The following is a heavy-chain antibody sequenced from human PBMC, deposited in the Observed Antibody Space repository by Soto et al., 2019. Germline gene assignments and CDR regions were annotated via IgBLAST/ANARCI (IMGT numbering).Heavy chain of an antibody. CDR3: AKVVVAVTGFDN. CDR2: IGATGATT. D-gene: IGHD4-17*01. CDR1: RFTFSNYA. Sequence: EVQLLESGGGLIQPGGSLRLSCAASRFTFSNYAMSWVRQAPGKGLEWVSSIGATGATTYYADSVKGRFTISRDNSKKTLYLQMNSLRAEDTAVYYCAKVVVAVTGFDNWGQGTLVTVSS. J-gene: IGHJ4*02. V-gene: IGHV3-23*01.